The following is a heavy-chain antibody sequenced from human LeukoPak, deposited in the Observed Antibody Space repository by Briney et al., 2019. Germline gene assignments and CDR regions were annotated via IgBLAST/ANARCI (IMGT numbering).Heavy chain of an antibody. CDR1: GFTFSSYS. D-gene: IGHD3-22*01. CDR2: ISSSSSYI. Sequence: NPGGSLRLSCAASGFTFSSYSMNWVRQAPGKGLEWVSSISSSSSYIYYADSVKGRFTISRDNAKNSLYLQMNSLRAEDTAVYYCARDGGDYDSSGYSYYFDYWGQGTLVTVSS. J-gene: IGHJ4*02. CDR3: ARDGGDYDSSGYSYYFDY. V-gene: IGHV3-21*01.